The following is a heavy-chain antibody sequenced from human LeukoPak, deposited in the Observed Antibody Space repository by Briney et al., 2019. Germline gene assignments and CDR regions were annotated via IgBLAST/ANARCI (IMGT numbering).Heavy chain of an antibody. CDR2: IIPIFGTA. Sequence: GSSVKVSCKASGITFSYCTISWVRQAPGQGLEWMGRIIPIFGTADYAQKFQGRVTMTTDESTSTAYMELSSLRYEDTAVYYCAREPVPRSSGLQYWGQGTLVTVSS. D-gene: IGHD3-22*01. J-gene: IGHJ4*02. CDR1: GITFSYCT. CDR3: AREPVPRSSGLQY. V-gene: IGHV1-69*05.